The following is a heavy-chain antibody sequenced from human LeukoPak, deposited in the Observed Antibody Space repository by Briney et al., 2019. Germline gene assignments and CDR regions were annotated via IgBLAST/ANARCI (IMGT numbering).Heavy chain of an antibody. CDR3: ARDQGSLTRSWYTGY. D-gene: IGHD6-13*01. V-gene: IGHV1-2*06. CDR2: INPYSGDT. J-gene: IGHJ4*02. CDR1: GYTFTGYH. Sequence: GASVKVSCKASGYTFTGYHIHWVRQAPGQGLEWMGRINPYSGDTNFAQKFQGRVTMTRDTSITTAYMDLSNLTPDDTAVYFCARDQGSLTRSWYTGYWGQGTQVTVSS.